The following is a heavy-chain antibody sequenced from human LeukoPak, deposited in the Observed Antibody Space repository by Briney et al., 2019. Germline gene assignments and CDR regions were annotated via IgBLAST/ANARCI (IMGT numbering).Heavy chain of an antibody. D-gene: IGHD2-2*01. CDR3: ATLGYCTSTGCPLDP. J-gene: IGHJ5*02. V-gene: IGHV4-59*03. CDR2: IYNSGST. CDR1: GGSIGGNY. Sequence: SETLSLTCTVSGGSIGGNYWTWIRQPPGKGLEWIGSIYNSGSTNYNPSLKSRVTISVDTSKNQFSLQLSSVTAADTAVYYCATLGYCTSTGCPLDPWGQGTLVIVSS.